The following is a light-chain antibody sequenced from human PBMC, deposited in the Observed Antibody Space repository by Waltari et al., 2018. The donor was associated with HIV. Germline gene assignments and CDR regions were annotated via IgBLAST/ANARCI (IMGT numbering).Light chain of an antibody. J-gene: IGLJ2*01. V-gene: IGLV2-14*03. CDR2: DVS. CDR3: SSYTSSSTVV. Sequence: QSALTQPASVSGSPGQSITISCPGTSSDVGAYNYVSWYQLHPGKAPKLMIYDVSNRPSGVSERFSGSKSANTASLTISGRQAEDEAHYYCSSYTSSSTVVFGGGTKLTVL. CDR1: SSDVGAYNY.